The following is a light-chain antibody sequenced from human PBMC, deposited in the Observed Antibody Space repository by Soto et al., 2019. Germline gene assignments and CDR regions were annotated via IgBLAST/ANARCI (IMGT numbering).Light chain of an antibody. J-gene: IGLJ3*02. V-gene: IGLV1-51*01. CDR1: NANIGSNS. Sequence: QSVLTQPPSVSAAPGQQVTISCSGSNANIGSNSVAWYQQVPGSAPKLLIYDNYHRPSGIPDRFSGSKSGTSATLAITGLQAGDEADYYCGTWDGSMSGGGLFGGGTKRTVL. CDR2: DNY. CDR3: GTWDGSMSGGGL.